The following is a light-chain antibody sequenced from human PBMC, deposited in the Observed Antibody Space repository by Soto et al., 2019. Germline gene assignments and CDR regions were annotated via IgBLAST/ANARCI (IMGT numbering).Light chain of an antibody. Sequence: DIQMTQSPSTLSASVGDRVTITFRASQSISSWLAWYQQKPGKAPKLLIYDAYSLESGTPSRFSGRRAGTEFTLTIASVQPEDFATYYCQQYESYSPLTFGGGTKVDI. CDR1: QSISSW. CDR3: QQYESYSPLT. V-gene: IGKV1-5*01. CDR2: DAY. J-gene: IGKJ4*01.